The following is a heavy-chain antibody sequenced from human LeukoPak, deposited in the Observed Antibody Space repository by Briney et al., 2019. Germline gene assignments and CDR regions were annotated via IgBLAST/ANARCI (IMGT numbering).Heavy chain of an antibody. J-gene: IGHJ4*02. V-gene: IGHV3-11*04. CDR1: GFTFSDHY. Sequence: GGSLRLSCAASGFTFSDHYMSWIRQAPGKGLQWVAYISSSGTTKYYADSVKGRFTISRDNAKNSLYLQMNSLRAEDSALYYCAREDGTYWGQGTLVTVSS. CDR3: AREDGTY. CDR2: ISSSGTTK.